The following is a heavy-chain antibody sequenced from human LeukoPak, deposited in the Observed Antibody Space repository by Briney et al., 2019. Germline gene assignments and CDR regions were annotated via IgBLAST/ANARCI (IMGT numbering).Heavy chain of an antibody. CDR1: GFTFSSYS. V-gene: IGHV3-48*01. J-gene: IGHJ6*03. D-gene: IGHD3-3*01. CDR2: ISSSTI. Sequence: GGSLRLSCAASGFTFSSYSMNWVRQAPGKGLEWVSYISSSTIYYADSVKGRFTISRDNAKNSLYLQMNSLRAEDTAVYYCARDMYYGDYYYYYMDVWGKGTTVTVSS. CDR3: ARDMYYGDYYYYYMDV.